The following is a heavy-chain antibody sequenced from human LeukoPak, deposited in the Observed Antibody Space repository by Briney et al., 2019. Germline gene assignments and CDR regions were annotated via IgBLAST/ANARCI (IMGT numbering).Heavy chain of an antibody. Sequence: ETLSLTCTVSGGSISSYYWSWIRQPAGKGLEWIGRIYTSGSTNYNPSLKSRVTMSVDTSKNQFSLKLSSVTAADTAVYYCARTREPFGVVPAAIPYYYYYYMDVWGKGTTVTVSS. CDR1: GGSISSYY. CDR2: IYTSGST. V-gene: IGHV4-4*07. CDR3: ARTREPFGVVPAAIPYYYYYYMDV. D-gene: IGHD2-2*01. J-gene: IGHJ6*03.